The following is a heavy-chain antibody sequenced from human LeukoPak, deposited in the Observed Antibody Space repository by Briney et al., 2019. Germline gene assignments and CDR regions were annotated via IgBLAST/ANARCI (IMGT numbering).Heavy chain of an antibody. Sequence: ASVKVSCKASGYTFTSYYMHWVRQAPGQGLEWMGIINPSGGSTSYAQKFQGRVTMTRDTSTSTVYMELSSLRSEDTAVYYCALGVVPAASEGGFVYGGQGTLVTVS. J-gene: IGHJ4*02. CDR3: ALGVVPAASEGGFVY. V-gene: IGHV1-46*01. D-gene: IGHD2-2*01. CDR2: INPSGGST. CDR1: GYTFTSYY.